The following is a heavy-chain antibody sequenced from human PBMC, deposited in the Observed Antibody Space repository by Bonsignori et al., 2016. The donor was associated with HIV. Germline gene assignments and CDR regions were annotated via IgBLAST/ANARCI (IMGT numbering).Heavy chain of an antibody. CDR3: AKGYDSSGYYGANWFDP. J-gene: IGHJ5*02. Sequence: WIRQPPGKGLEWVSAISGSGGSTYYADSVKGRFTISRDNSKNTLYLQMNSLRAEDTAVYYCAKGYDSSGYYGANWFDPWGQGTLVTVSS. V-gene: IGHV3-23*01. CDR2: ISGSGGST. D-gene: IGHD3-22*01.